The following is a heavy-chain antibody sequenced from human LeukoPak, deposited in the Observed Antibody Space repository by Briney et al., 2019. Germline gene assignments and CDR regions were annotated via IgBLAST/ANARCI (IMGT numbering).Heavy chain of an antibody. Sequence: GGSLRLSCAASGFTFSTYAMSWVRQAAGKGLEWVSGISWNSGSIGYADSVKGRFTISRDNAKNSLYLQMNSLRAEDTALYYCAKDYYDSSGSRFDYWGQGTLVTVSS. CDR2: ISWNSGSI. V-gene: IGHV3-9*01. CDR1: GFTFSTYA. CDR3: AKDYYDSSGSRFDY. D-gene: IGHD3-22*01. J-gene: IGHJ4*02.